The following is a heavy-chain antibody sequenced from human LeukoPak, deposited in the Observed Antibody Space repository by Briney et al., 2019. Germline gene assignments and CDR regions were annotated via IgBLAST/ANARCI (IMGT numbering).Heavy chain of an antibody. CDR2: IYWSGST. CDR1: GYSLSSGYY. Sequence: ETLSLTCAVSGYSLSSGYYWGWIRQTPGKGLDWIGSIYWSGSTYYNPSLKSRVTISVDTSKNQLSLQLNSVSAADTALYYCARDALTSTGGWFDPWGQGTLVTVSS. CDR3: ARDALTSTGGWFDP. D-gene: IGHD1-26*01. J-gene: IGHJ5*02. V-gene: IGHV4-38-2*02.